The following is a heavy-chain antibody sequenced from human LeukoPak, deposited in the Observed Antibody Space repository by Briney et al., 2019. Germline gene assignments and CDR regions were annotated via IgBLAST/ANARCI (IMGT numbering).Heavy chain of an antibody. CDR1: GYTFTSYA. J-gene: IGHJ4*02. V-gene: IGHV1-3*01. CDR2: INAGNGNT. CDR3: ARVVDVNSYGLFDY. Sequence: RASVKVSCKASGYTFTSYAMHWERQAPGQRLEWMGWINAGNGNTKYSQKFQGRVTITRDTSASTAYMELSSLRSEDTAVYYCARVVDVNSYGLFDYWGQGTLVTVSS. D-gene: IGHD5-18*01.